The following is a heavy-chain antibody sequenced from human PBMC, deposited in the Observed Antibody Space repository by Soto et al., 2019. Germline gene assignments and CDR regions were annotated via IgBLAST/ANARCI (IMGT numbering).Heavy chain of an antibody. J-gene: IGHJ4*02. Sequence: QVQLVESGGGVVQPGRSLRLSCAASGFTFSSYGMHWVRQAPGKGLEWVAVIWYDGSNKYYADSVKGRFTISRDNSKNTRYRQMNRLRAEDTAVYYCARDLRGYCSGGSCYLDYWGQGTLVTVSS. D-gene: IGHD2-15*01. V-gene: IGHV3-33*01. CDR3: ARDLRGYCSGGSCYLDY. CDR1: GFTFSSYG. CDR2: IWYDGSNK.